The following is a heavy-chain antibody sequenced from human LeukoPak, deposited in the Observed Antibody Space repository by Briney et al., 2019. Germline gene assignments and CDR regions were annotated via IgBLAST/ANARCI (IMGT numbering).Heavy chain of an antibody. Sequence: LRLSCAASGFTFSSYAMSWIRQPPGKGLEWIGYIYHSGSTYYNPSLKSRVTISVDRSKNQFSLKLSSVTAADTAVYYCARVIRGYCSGGSCYYNWFDPWGQGTLVTVSS. CDR3: ARVIRGYCSGGSCYYNWFDP. D-gene: IGHD2-15*01. CDR1: GFTFSSYA. CDR2: IYHSGST. V-gene: IGHV4-30-2*01. J-gene: IGHJ5*02.